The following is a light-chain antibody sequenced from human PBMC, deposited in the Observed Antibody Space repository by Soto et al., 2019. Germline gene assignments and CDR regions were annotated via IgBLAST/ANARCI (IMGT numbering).Light chain of an antibody. J-gene: IGLJ1*01. V-gene: IGLV2-14*01. Sequence: QSALTQPASVSGSPGQSITISCTGTSSDVGGYNYVPWYQQHPGKAPKLMIFDVSNRPSGVSNRFSGSKSGNTASLTISGLQAEDEADYYCSSYTSSSTLHVFGTGTKLTVL. CDR2: DVS. CDR1: SSDVGGYNY. CDR3: SSYTSSSTLHV.